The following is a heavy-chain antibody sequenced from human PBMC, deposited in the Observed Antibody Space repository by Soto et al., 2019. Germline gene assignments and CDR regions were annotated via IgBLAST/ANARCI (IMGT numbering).Heavy chain of an antibody. CDR1: GFTFIDHY. D-gene: IGHD3-9*01. V-gene: IGHV3-11*01. CDR3: ARYDFLTGYPRGMDV. J-gene: IGHJ6*02. Sequence: GGSLRLSCAASGFTFIDHYMAWIRQAPGKGLEIVAHMSGSGSSEDYGDSVKGRFSIFRENSKNLLFLQMFFLRAEDTALYYCARYDFLTGYPRGMDVWGQGTTVTVSS. CDR2: MSGSGSSE.